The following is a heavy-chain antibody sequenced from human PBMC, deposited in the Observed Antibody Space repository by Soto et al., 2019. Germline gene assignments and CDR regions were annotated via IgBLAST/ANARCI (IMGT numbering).Heavy chain of an antibody. Sequence: GGSMRLSCSAAGVNLRIFARHWVRQAPGKGLEYVSGISSNGGNTYYADSVKDRFTISRDNSKNTLYLQMSSLRAEDTAVYYCVKGGYRYGSDYLGQGTLVTVSS. CDR2: ISSNGGNT. D-gene: IGHD5-18*01. V-gene: IGHV3-64D*06. J-gene: IGHJ4*02. CDR3: VKGGYRYGSDY. CDR1: GVNLRIFA.